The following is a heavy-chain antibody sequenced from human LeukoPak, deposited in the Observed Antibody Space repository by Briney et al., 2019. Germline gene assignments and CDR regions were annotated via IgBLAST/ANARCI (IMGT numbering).Heavy chain of an antibody. CDR3: AKVGYSYGPFDY. J-gene: IGHJ4*02. D-gene: IGHD5-18*01. V-gene: IGHV3-23*01. CDR1: GFTFSRYG. Sequence: GGSLRLSCAASGFTFSRYGMHWVRQAPGKGLEWVSAISGSGGSTYYADSVKGRFTISRDNSKNTLYLQMSSLRAEDTAVYYCAKVGYSYGPFDYWGQGTLVTVSS. CDR2: ISGSGGST.